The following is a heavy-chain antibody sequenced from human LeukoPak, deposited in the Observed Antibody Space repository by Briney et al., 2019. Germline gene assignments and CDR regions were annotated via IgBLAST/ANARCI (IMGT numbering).Heavy chain of an antibody. Sequence: GGSLRLSCAASGFTFSSFAMSWVRQAPGKGLEWVSTISGSGGSTNYADSVKGRFTFFRDNSKNTLSLQMNSLRVEDTAVYYCAKYQLLLGVSYDYWGQGTLVTVSS. CDR1: GFTFSSFA. V-gene: IGHV3-23*01. CDR3: AKYQLLLGVSYDY. CDR2: ISGSGGST. D-gene: IGHD2-2*01. J-gene: IGHJ4*02.